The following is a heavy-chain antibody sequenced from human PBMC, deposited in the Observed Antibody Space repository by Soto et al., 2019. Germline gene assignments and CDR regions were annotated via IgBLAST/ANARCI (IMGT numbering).Heavy chain of an antibody. Sequence: SETLSLTCTVSGGSISSGGYSWSWIRQPPGKGLEWIGYIYHSGSIYYNPSLKSRVTISVYRSKNQFSLKLSSVTAADTAVYYCARGPPFHWGQGTLVTVSS. CDR3: ARGPPFH. J-gene: IGHJ4*02. CDR2: IYHSGSI. V-gene: IGHV4-30-2*01. D-gene: IGHD3-16*01. CDR1: GGSISSGGYS.